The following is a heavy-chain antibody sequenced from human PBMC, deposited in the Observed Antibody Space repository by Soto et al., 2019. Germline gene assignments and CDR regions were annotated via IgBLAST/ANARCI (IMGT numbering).Heavy chain of an antibody. CDR2: INHSGST. CDR1: GGSFSGYY. V-gene: IGHV4-34*01. D-gene: IGHD3-3*01. Sequence: QVQLQQWGAGLLKPSETLSLTCAVYGGSFSGYYWSWIRQPPGKGLEWIGEINHSGSTNYNPSLKSRVTISVDTSKNQFSLKLSSVTAADTAVYYCARGPVGDFWSGYMNWFDPWGQGTLVTVSS. CDR3: ARGPVGDFWSGYMNWFDP. J-gene: IGHJ5*02.